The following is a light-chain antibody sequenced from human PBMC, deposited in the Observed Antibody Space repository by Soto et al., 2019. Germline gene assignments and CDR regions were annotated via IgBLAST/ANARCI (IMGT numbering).Light chain of an antibody. CDR2: VAS. CDR1: QGIGTY. Sequence: DIQLTQSPSFLSASVGDRVTITCRASQGIGTYVAWYQQEPGKAPNLLIYVASTLQSGVPSRFSGSGSGTEFTLTISSLQPEDFATYYCQQLHRYPLTFGGGTKVDI. V-gene: IGKV1-9*01. J-gene: IGKJ4*01. CDR3: QQLHRYPLT.